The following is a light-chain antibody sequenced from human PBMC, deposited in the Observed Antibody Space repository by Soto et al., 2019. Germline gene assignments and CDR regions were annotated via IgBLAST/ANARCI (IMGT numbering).Light chain of an antibody. CDR2: SNN. CDR3: AAWDGSLKAYV. V-gene: IGLV1-44*01. J-gene: IGLJ1*01. Sequence: QAVVTQPPSASGTPGQRVTISCSGSNSNIGRQSVHWYQQLPETAPRLLIDSNNERPSGVPDRFSGSKSGTSASLAISGLQSEDEADYYCAAWDGSLKAYVFGTGTKVTVL. CDR1: NSNIGRQS.